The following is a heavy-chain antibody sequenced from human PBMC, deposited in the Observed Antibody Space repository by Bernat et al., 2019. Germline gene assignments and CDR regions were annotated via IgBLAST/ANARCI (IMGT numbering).Heavy chain of an antibody. CDR1: GYSFTSYW. J-gene: IGHJ4*02. V-gene: IGHV5-10-1*03. CDR2: IDPSDSYT. Sequence: EVQLVQSGAEVKKPGESLRISCKGSGYSFTSYWISWVRQMPGKGLEWMGRIDPSDSYTNYSPSFQGHVTISADKSISTADMQWSSLKASDTAMYYCARHAFGYRGWYCFDYWGQGTLVTVAS. CDR3: ARHAFGYRGWYCFDY. D-gene: IGHD6-19*01.